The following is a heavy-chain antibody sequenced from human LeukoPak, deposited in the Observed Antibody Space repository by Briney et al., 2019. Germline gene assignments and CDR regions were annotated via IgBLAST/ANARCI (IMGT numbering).Heavy chain of an antibody. D-gene: IGHD2-8*01. V-gene: IGHV4-4*07. CDR3: ARGVYLGNGYYFDY. CDR1: GGSISSDY. CDR2: IYTSGST. Sequence: SETLSLTCTVSGGSISSDYWNWIRQPAGKGLEWIGHIYTSGSTNYNSSLKSRVTTSVDTSKNQFSVKLNSVIAADTAMYYCARGVYLGNGYYFDYWGQGTLVTVSP. J-gene: IGHJ4*02.